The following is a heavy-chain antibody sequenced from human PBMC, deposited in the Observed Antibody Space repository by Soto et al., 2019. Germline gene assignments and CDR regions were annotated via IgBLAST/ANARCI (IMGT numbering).Heavy chain of an antibody. J-gene: IGHJ4*02. V-gene: IGHV3-21*01. CDR2: ISSSSSYI. Sequence: PRLPCAASECAFSSYSRNWVPQAQGKGLEWVSSISSSSSYIYYADSVKGRFTISRDNSKNTLYVQMNSLRAEDTAVYYCAKDSGRGSADYYFDYWGQGTLVTVSS. D-gene: IGHD3-10*01. CDR1: ECAFSSYS. CDR3: AKDSGRGSADYYFDY.